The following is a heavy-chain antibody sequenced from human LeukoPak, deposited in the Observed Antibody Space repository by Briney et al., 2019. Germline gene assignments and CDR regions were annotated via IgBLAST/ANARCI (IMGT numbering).Heavy chain of an antibody. V-gene: IGHV4-59*01. Sequence: SETLSLTCTVSGGSISSYYWSWIRQPPGKGLEWIGYIYYSGSPNYNPSLKSRVTISVDTSKNQFSLKLNSVTAADTAVFYCARDSDYGDFFVYWGQGTLVTVSS. CDR1: GGSISSYY. CDR3: ARDSDYGDFFVY. D-gene: IGHD4-17*01. CDR2: IYYSGSP. J-gene: IGHJ4*02.